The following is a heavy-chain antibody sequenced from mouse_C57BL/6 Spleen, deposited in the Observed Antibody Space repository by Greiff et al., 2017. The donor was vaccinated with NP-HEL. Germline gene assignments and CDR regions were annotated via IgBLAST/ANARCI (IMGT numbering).Heavy chain of an antibody. V-gene: IGHV1-64*01. CDR1: GYTFTSYW. CDR3: ARTTTYYAMDY. CDR2: IHPNSGST. D-gene: IGHD2-12*01. Sequence: QVQLQQPGAELVKPGASVKLSCKASGYTFTSYWMHWVKQRPGQGLEWIGMIHPNSGSTNYNEKFKSKATLTVDTSSSTAYMQLSSLTSEDSAVYDCARTTTYYAMDYWGQGTSVTVSS. J-gene: IGHJ4*01.